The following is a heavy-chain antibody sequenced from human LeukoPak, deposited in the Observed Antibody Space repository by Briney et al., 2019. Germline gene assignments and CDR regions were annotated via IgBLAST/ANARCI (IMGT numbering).Heavy chain of an antibody. J-gene: IGHJ4*02. D-gene: IGHD4-17*01. CDR2: ISSSSSYI. V-gene: IGHV3-21*01. CDR3: ARWGALYGAYFDY. Sequence: PGGSLRLSCAASGFTFSSYSMNWVRQAPGKGLEWVSSISSSSSYIYYADSVKGRFTISRDNAKNSLYLQMNSLRAEDTAVYYCARWGALYGAYFDYWGQGTLVTVSS. CDR1: GFTFSSYS.